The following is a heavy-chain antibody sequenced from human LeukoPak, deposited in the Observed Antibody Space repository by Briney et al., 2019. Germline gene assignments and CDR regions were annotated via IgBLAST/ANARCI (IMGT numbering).Heavy chain of an antibody. V-gene: IGHV3-74*01. CDR1: GFTFNSYW. Sequence: GGSLRLSCAASGFTFNSYWMHWVRQAPGKGLVWVSRINTDGSSTTYADSVKGRFTISRDNAKNTLYLQMNSLRAEDTAVYYCSRDLMIRGQTGYWGQGTLVTVSS. CDR2: INTDGSST. D-gene: IGHD3-10*01. CDR3: SRDLMIRGQTGY. J-gene: IGHJ4*02.